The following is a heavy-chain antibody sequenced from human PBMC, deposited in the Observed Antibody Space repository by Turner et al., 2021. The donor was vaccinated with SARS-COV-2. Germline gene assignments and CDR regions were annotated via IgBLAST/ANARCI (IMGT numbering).Heavy chain of an antibody. CDR3: ARNRYDFWSGYYYSWFDP. D-gene: IGHD3-3*01. CDR1: GYTFAAYY. J-gene: IGHJ5*02. V-gene: IGHV1-2*02. Sequence: QVQLVQSGAEVRKPGASVKVSCKASGYTFAAYYMHWVRQAPGQGLEWMGWINPNSGGTNSVEKFQGRVTMTTDTSVNTAYLEVTRLTSDDTAVYYCARNRYDFWSGYYYSWFDPWGQGTLVTVSS. CDR2: INPNSGGT.